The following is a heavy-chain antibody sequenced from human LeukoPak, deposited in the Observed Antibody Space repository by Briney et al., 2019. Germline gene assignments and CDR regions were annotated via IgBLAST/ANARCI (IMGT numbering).Heavy chain of an antibody. Sequence: PGGSLRLSCVVSGISLSNYAMTWVRQAPGKGLEWVSGISGSGGATYHADSVKGRFTISRDNSKNTLYLQMNSLRAEDTAVYYCAKGFSRNWYYWGQGTLVTVSS. CDR2: ISGSGGAT. J-gene: IGHJ4*02. D-gene: IGHD1-1*01. CDR1: GISLSNYA. CDR3: AKGFSRNWYY. V-gene: IGHV3-23*01.